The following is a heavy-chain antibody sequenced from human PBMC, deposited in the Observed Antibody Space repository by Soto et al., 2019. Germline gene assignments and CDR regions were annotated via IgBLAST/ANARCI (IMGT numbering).Heavy chain of an antibody. CDR3: AREWSRGAFDI. CDR1: GFTFSSYD. Sequence: GGSLRLSCAASGFTFSSYDMHWVRQATGKGLEWVSAIGTAGDTYYPGSVKGRFTISRENAKNSLYLQMNSLRAGDTAVYYCAREWSRGAFDIWGQGTMVTVSS. D-gene: IGHD1-26*01. CDR2: IGTAGDT. V-gene: IGHV3-13*01. J-gene: IGHJ3*02.